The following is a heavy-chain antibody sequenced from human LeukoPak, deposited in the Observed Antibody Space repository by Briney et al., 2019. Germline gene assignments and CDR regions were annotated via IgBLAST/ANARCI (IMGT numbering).Heavy chain of an antibody. J-gene: IGHJ6*02. CDR3: ARESREMATIDHCYYYHGMDV. CDR1: GFSFSTYA. V-gene: IGHV3-64*01. Sequence: GGSLRLSCAASGFSFSTYAMHWVRQAPGKGLEYVSVISSNGGSTYYANSVKGRFIISRDNSKNTLFLQMGSLRAEDMAVYYCARESREMATIDHCYYYHGMDVWGQGTTVTVSS. D-gene: IGHD5-12*01. CDR2: ISSNGGST.